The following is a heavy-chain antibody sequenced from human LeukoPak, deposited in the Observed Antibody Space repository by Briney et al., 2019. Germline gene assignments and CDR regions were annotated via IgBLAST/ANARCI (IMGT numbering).Heavy chain of an antibody. V-gene: IGHV4-30-4*08. CDR2: IYYSGST. Sequence: KASETLSLTCTVSGGSISSGDYYWSWIRQPPGKGLEWIGYIYYSGSTYYNPSLKSRVTISVDTSKNQFSLKLSSVTAADTAVYYCARLYPIVVVPAAHGALYNWFDPWGQGTLVTVSS. D-gene: IGHD2-2*01. CDR1: GGSISSGDYY. CDR3: ARLYPIVVVPAAHGALYNWFDP. J-gene: IGHJ5*02.